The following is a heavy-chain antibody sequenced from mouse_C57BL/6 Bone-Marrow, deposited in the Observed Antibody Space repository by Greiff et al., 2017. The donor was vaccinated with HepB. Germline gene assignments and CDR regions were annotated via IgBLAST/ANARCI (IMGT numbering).Heavy chain of an antibody. V-gene: IGHV5-4*01. D-gene: IGHD1-1*01. CDR3: ARAPLYYYGDWFAY. J-gene: IGHJ3*01. CDR1: GFTFSSYA. Sequence: EVQVVEPGGGLVKPGGSLKLSCAASGFTFSSYAMPWVRQTPEKGLEWVGTISDGSSDTYYPENVKGRFTLSRDNAKNTLYLQMSHLKSEDRAMYYCARAPLYYYGDWFAYWGQGTLVTVSA. CDR2: ISDGSSDT.